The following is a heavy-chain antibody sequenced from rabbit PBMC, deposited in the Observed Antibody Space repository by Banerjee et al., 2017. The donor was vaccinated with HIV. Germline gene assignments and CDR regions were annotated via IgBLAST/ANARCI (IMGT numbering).Heavy chain of an antibody. J-gene: IGHJ4*01. CDR1: GFDFSSYG. D-gene: IGHD1-1*01. Sequence: QEQLVESGGGLVQPGGSLKLSCKASGFDFSSYGVSWVRQAPGKGLEWIGYIDPVFRSTYYAGWVNGRFPISSHNAQNTLYLQLNSLTAADPATYFCARWVSGSGVFGLWGPGTLVTVS. CDR2: IDPVFRST. V-gene: IGHV1S47*01. CDR3: ARWVSGSGVFGL.